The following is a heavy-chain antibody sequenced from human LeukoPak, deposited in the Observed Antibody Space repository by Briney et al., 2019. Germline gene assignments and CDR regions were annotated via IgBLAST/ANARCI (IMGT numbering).Heavy chain of an antibody. Sequence: ASVKVSCKASGYTFTSYYMHWVRQAPGQGLEWMGIINPRGGSTSYAQKFQGRVTMTRDTSTSTVYMELSSLRSEDTAVYYCARDHGDYEAIDNWFDPWGQGTLVTVSS. D-gene: IGHD4-17*01. V-gene: IGHV1-46*01. CDR2: INPRGGST. CDR1: GYTFTSYY. CDR3: ARDHGDYEAIDNWFDP. J-gene: IGHJ5*02.